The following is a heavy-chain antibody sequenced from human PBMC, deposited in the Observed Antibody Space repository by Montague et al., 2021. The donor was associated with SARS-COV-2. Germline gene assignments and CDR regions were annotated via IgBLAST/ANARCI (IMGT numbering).Heavy chain of an antibody. J-gene: IGHJ4*02. Sequence: SLRLSCSTSGFTFSRNSMNWVRQAPGKGLEWVSTISSDTLHTFYAESVKGRFTISRDNAKNALYLQMNSLRAEDMAVYYCARGGEIDVWAPFGHWGQGTLVTVSS. V-gene: IGHV3-21*01. CDR2: ISSDTLHT. CDR1: GFTFSRNS. CDR3: ARGGEIDVWAPFGH. D-gene: IGHD3-16*01.